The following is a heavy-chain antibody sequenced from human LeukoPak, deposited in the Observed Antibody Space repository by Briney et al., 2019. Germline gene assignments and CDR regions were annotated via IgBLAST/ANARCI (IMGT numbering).Heavy chain of an antibody. Sequence: GGSLRLSCAASGFTLSNYGMSWVRQAPGKGLEWVSAISGFGTNAYYADSVKGRFTISRDNSKNTLYLQMNSLRAEDTALYYCAKAVLIYYDSSSDYWGQGTLVTVSS. D-gene: IGHD3-22*01. CDR3: AKAVLIYYDSSSDY. V-gene: IGHV3-23*01. J-gene: IGHJ4*02. CDR1: GFTLSNYG. CDR2: ISGFGTNA.